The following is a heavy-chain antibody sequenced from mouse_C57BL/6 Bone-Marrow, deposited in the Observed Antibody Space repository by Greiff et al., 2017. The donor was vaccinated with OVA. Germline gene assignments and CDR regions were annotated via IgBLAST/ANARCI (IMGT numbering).Heavy chain of an antibody. D-gene: IGHD1-1*01. CDR1: GYSFTGYY. CDR3: ARGGYYGSSGNY. CDR2: INPSTGGT. V-gene: IGHV1-42*01. Sequence: VHVKQSGPELVKPGASVKISCKASGYSFTGYYMNWVKQSPEKSLEWIGEINPSTGGTTYNQKFKAKATLTVDKSSSTAYMQLKSLTSEDSAVYYCARGGYYGSSGNYWGQGTTLTVSS. J-gene: IGHJ2*01.